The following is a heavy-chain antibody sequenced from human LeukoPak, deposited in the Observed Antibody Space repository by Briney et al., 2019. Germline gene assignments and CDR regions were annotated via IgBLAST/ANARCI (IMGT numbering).Heavy chain of an antibody. D-gene: IGHD4-17*01. V-gene: IGHV3-23*01. Sequence: PGGSLRLSCAASGFTFNNYAMSWVRQAPGKGLEWVSAISGRGDNIYYADSVKGRFTISRDNSKNKLYLQMNSLRAEDTAIYYCAKDQGIDYGDQLHYWGQGTLVTVSS. J-gene: IGHJ4*02. CDR3: AKDQGIDYGDQLHY. CDR1: GFTFNNYA. CDR2: ISGRGDNI.